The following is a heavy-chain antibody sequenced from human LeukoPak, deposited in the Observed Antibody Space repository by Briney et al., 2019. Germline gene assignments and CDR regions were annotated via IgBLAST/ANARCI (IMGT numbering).Heavy chain of an antibody. CDR1: GYTFTAYY. Sequence: ASVKVSCKASGYTFTAYYMHWVRQAPGQGLEWMGWIDSNTGDTKYAQKFQGRLTITRDTSTGTAYMELRSLISGDTAVYYCASEAFCAGGTCHLQRVDSWGPGTLLTVSS. J-gene: IGHJ4*02. CDR3: ASEAFCAGGTCHLQRVDS. D-gene: IGHD2-8*02. CDR2: IDSNTGDT. V-gene: IGHV1-2*02.